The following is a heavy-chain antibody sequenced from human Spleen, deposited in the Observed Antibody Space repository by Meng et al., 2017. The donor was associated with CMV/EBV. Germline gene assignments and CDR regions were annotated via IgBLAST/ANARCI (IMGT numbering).Heavy chain of an antibody. CDR2: IYYSGST. Sequence: GSLRLSCTVSGGSIRSSSYYWGWIRQPPGKGLEWIGSIYYSGSTYYNPSLKSRVTISVDTSKNQFSLKLSSVTAADTAVYYCARDRIQRPGDYYYYYGMDVWGQGTTVTVSS. CDR3: ARDRIQRPGDYYYYYGMDV. CDR1: GGSIRSSSYY. V-gene: IGHV4-39*07. J-gene: IGHJ6*02. D-gene: IGHD5-18*01.